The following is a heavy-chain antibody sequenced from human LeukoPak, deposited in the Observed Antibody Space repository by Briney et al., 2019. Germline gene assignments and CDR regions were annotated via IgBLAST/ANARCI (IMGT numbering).Heavy chain of an antibody. D-gene: IGHD6-13*01. V-gene: IGHV3-23*01. CDR2: ISGSGDTS. CDR1: GFTVSSYA. CDR3: AKEWKYSSSWYQYYFDC. J-gene: IGHJ4*02. Sequence: AGGSLRLSCAASGFTVSSYAMSWVRQAPGKGLEWVSAISGSGDTSYYADSVRGRFTISRDISNNTLFLQMDSLRAEDTAVYFCAKEWKYSSSWYQYYFDCWGQGTLVTVSS.